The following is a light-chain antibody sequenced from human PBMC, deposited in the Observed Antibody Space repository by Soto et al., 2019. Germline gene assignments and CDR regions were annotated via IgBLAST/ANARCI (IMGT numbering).Light chain of an antibody. CDR3: QQYKSAT. Sequence: DIPMTQSPSTLSASVGDRVTITCRASQSISAWLAWYQQIPGKAPKLLIYDASTLQRGVPSRFSGSGSGTAFTLTISSLQPDDSATYFCQQYKSATFGQGTKLEIE. CDR2: DAS. J-gene: IGKJ2*01. CDR1: QSISAW. V-gene: IGKV1-5*01.